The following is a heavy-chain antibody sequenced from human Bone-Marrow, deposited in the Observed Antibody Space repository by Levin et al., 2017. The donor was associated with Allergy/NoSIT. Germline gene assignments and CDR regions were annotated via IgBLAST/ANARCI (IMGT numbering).Heavy chain of an antibody. CDR2: IYYSGST. D-gene: IGHD2-15*01. CDR3: ARLVVDIVATILGAIVVVVAATDAYYYYYYMDV. CDR1: GGSISSSSYY. Sequence: SETLSLTCTVSGGSISSSSYYWGWIRQPPGKGLEWIGSIYYSGSTYYNPSLKSRVTISVDTSKNQFSLKLSSVTAADTAVYYCARLVVDIVATILGAIVVVVAATDAYYYYYYMDVWGKGTTVTVSS. V-gene: IGHV4-39*01. J-gene: IGHJ6*03.